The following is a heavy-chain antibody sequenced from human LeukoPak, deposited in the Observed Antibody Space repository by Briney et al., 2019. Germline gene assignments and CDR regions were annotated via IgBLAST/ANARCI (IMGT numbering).Heavy chain of an antibody. CDR1: GCTFSSYT. CDR3: ARARGSCAGGRCYSEY. J-gene: IGHJ4*02. Sequence: GGSLRLSCAASGCTFSSYTMNWVRQAPGKGLEWVSSIGSGSSYIYYADSVKGRFSISRDNAKNSLYLQLSSLRVEDTAVYYCARARGSCAGGRCYSEYWGQGTLVTVSS. CDR2: IGSGSSYI. D-gene: IGHD2-8*02. V-gene: IGHV3-21*01.